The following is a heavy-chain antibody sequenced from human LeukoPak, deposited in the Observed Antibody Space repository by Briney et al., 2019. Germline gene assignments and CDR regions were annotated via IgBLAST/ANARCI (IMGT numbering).Heavy chain of an antibody. CDR1: GFTFSSYA. CDR2: ISGSGGST. J-gene: IGHJ4*02. CDR3: AKAQEDQLLPIDY. D-gene: IGHD2-2*01. Sequence: GGSLRLSCAASGFTFSSYAMSWVRQAPGKGLEWVSAISGSGGSTYYADSVKGRFTISRDNAKNSLYLQMNSLRAEDTALYYCAKAQEDQLLPIDYWGQGTLVTVSS. V-gene: IGHV3-23*01.